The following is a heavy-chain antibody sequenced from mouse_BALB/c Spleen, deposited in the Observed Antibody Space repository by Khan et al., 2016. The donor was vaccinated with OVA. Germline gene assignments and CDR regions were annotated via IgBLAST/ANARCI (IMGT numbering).Heavy chain of an antibody. CDR1: GFTFSNYA. CDR2: ISSGGSYT. CDR3: ARTHGYFGSNYFDY. V-gene: IGHV5-9-3*01. J-gene: IGHJ2*01. Sequence: EVELVESGGGLVIPGGSLKLSCAASGFTFSNYAMSWVRQTPEKRLEWVATISSGGSYTYYPDSVKGRCTISRDNAQNTLNLQMSSLRSEDTAMYYCARTHGYFGSNYFDYWGQGPTLTVSS. D-gene: IGHD1-1*01.